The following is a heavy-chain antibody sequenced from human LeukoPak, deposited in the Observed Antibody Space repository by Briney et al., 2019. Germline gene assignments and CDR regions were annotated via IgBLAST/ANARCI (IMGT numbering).Heavy chain of an antibody. Sequence: SETLSLTCIVSGGSISNYYWSWVRQPPGKGLEWIGYIYYSGSTTYNPSLKSRITISVDTSKNQFSLKLNAVTAADTAVYYCARRTYFDLWGRGTLVTVSS. CDR2: IYYSGST. CDR1: GGSISNYY. CDR3: ARRTYFDL. J-gene: IGHJ2*01. V-gene: IGHV4-59*08.